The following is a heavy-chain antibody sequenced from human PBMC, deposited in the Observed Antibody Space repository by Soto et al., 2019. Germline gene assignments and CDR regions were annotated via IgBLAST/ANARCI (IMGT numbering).Heavy chain of an antibody. Sequence: GESLKISCKGSGYIFTDHCIVWVRQMAGKGLEWVGIICPGYSNIIYSPSVQGQVTISADMSISTAYLQWSSLKASDTAIYYCARRHYCRGDCTINPDYYCGMDVWGQGTTGTVSS. CDR2: ICPGYSNI. CDR1: GYIFTDHC. CDR3: ARRHYCRGDCTINPDYYCGMDV. D-gene: IGHD2-21*02. V-gene: IGHV5-51*01. J-gene: IGHJ6*02.